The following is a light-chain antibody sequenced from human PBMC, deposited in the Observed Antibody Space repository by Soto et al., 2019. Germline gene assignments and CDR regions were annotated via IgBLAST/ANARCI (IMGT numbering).Light chain of an antibody. J-gene: IGLJ1*01. Sequence: QSALTQPASVSGSPGQSITISCTGTSSDVGGYNYVSWYQQHPGKAPKLMIYDVSNRPSGVSNRFSGSKSGNTASLTISGLQAEDDADYYRSSYTSSSTLYVFGTGTKVTV. CDR1: SSDVGGYNY. V-gene: IGLV2-14*01. CDR2: DVS. CDR3: SSYTSSSTLYV.